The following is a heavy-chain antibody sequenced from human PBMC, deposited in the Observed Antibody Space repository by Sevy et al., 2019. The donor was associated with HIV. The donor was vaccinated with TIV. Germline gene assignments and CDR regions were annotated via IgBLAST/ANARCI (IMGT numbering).Heavy chain of an antibody. CDR2: ISYDGSNK. J-gene: IGHJ6*02. CDR1: GFTFSSYA. Sequence: GGSLRLSCAASGFTFSSYAMHWVRQAPGKGLEWVAVISYDGSNKYYADSVKGRFTISRDNSKNTLYLQMNSLRAEDTAVYYCARDKGSYCSGGSCYYYYYYYGMDVWGQGTTVTVSS. D-gene: IGHD2-15*01. V-gene: IGHV3-30*04. CDR3: ARDKGSYCSGGSCYYYYYYYGMDV.